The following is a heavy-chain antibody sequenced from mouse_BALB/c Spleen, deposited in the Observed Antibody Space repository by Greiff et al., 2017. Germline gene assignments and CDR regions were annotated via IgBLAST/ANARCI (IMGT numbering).Heavy chain of an antibody. Sequence: DVQLVESGGGLVQPGGSRKLSCAASGFTFSSFGMHWVRQAPEKGLEWVAYISSGSSTIYYADTVKGRFTISRDNPKNTLFLQMTSLRSEDTAMYYCARYDYVDYAMDYWGQGTSVTVSS. V-gene: IGHV5-17*02. CDR3: ARYDYVDYAMDY. D-gene: IGHD2-4*01. J-gene: IGHJ4*01. CDR2: ISSGSSTI. CDR1: GFTFSSFG.